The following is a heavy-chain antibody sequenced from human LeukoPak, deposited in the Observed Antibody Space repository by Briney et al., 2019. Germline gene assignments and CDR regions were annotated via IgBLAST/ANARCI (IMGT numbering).Heavy chain of an antibody. J-gene: IGHJ3*02. CDR2: ISAYNGNT. CDR1: GYTFTSYG. V-gene: IGHV1-18*01. CDR3: ARVDRSPDIVVVPAAIIRPGAFDI. Sequence: GASVKVSCKASGYTFTSYGISWVRQAPGQGLEWMGWISAYNGNTNYAQKLQGRVTMITDTSTSTAYMELRSLRSDDTAVYYCARVDRSPDIVVVPAAIIRPGAFDIWGQGTMVTVSS. D-gene: IGHD2-2*01.